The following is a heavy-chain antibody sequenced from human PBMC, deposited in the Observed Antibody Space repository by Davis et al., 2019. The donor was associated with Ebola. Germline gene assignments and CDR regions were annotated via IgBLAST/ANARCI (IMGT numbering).Heavy chain of an antibody. V-gene: IGHV2-70*11. CDR3: ARISGYYYYGMDV. J-gene: IGHJ6*02. Sequence: SGPTLVKPTQTLTLTCTFSGFSLSTSGMCVSWIRQPPGKALEWLARIDWDDDKYYSTSLKTRPTISKDTSKNQVVLTMTNMDPVDTATYYCARISGYYYYGMDVWGQGTTVTVSS. CDR2: IDWDDDK. CDR1: GFSLSTSGMC.